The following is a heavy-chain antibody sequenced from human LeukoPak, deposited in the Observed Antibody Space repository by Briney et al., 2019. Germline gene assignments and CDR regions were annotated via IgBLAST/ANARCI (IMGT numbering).Heavy chain of an antibody. J-gene: IGHJ6*02. D-gene: IGHD2-8*01. Sequence: GGSLRLSCAASGFTFSSYSMNWVRQAPGKGLEWASCISGSGSSIYHADSVKGRFTISRDSAKNSLYLQMNSLRAEDTAVYYCARGKMGYYGMDVWGQGTTVTVSS. CDR2: ISGSGSSI. CDR3: ARGKMGYYGMDV. V-gene: IGHV3-48*01. CDR1: GFTFSSYS.